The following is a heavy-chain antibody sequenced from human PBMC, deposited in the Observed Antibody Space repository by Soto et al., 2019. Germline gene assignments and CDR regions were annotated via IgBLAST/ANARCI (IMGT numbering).Heavy chain of an antibody. CDR2: INSDGSST. CDR1: GFTFSSYW. J-gene: IGHJ4*02. CDR3: VRTSLVVAAATREDY. Sequence: EVQLVESGGGLVQPGGSLRLSCAASGFTFSSYWMHWVRQAPGKGLLWVSRINSDGSSTSYADSVKGRFTISRDNSKNTLHLQMKSLRAEDTAVYYCVRTSLVVAAATREDYWGQGTLVTVSS. V-gene: IGHV3-74*01. D-gene: IGHD2-15*01.